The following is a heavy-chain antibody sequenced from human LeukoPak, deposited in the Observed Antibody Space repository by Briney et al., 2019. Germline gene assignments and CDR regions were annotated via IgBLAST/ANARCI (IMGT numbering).Heavy chain of an antibody. J-gene: IGHJ3*02. CDR3: ARDAARGAFDI. D-gene: IGHD2-15*01. V-gene: IGHV3-48*04. CDR2: ISSTSSTI. CDR1: GFTFSVFT. Sequence: SGGFLRLSCAASGFTFSVFTMNWVRQAPGKGLEWLSYISSTSSTIFYADSVKGRFTISRNNAKNSLYLQMSSLRAEDTAVYYCARDAARGAFDIWGLGTMVTVSS.